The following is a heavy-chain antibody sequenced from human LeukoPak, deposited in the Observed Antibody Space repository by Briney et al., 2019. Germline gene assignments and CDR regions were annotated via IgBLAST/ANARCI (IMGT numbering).Heavy chain of an antibody. CDR3: VRDHHAFDI. CDR2: INHSGST. J-gene: IGHJ3*02. V-gene: IGHV4-34*10. Sequence: SETLSLTCAVYGGSFYGGSFSGYYWSWIRQPPEKGLEWIGEINHSGSTNYNPSSKSRVTMSVDTSKNQFSLKLNSVTAADTAVYYCVRDHHAFDIWGQGTMVTVSS. CDR1: GGSFSGYY.